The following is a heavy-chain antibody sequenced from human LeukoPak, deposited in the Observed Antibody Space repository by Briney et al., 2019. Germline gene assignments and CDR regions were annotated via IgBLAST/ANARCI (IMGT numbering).Heavy chain of an antibody. D-gene: IGHD6-19*01. V-gene: IGHV3-48*03. J-gene: IGHJ4*02. CDR1: GFTFSSYE. Sequence: GGSLTLSCAASGFTFSSYEMNWVRQAPGKGLEWVSYISSSGSTIYYADSVKGRFTISRDNAKNSLYLQMNSLRAEDTAVYYCARMGWNYDYWGQGTLVTVSS. CDR2: ISSSGSTI. CDR3: ARMGWNYDY.